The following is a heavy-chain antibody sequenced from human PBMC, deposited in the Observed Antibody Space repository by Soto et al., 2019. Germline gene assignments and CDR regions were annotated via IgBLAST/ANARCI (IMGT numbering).Heavy chain of an antibody. D-gene: IGHD2-15*01. CDR3: ARSDVVVAAPPPGWFDT. V-gene: IGHV4-59*01. CDR1: GGSISSYY. CDR2: IYYSGST. J-gene: IGHJ5*02. Sequence: PSETLSLTCTVSGGSISSYYWSWIRQPPGKGLEWIGYIYYSGSTNYNPSLKSRVTISVDTSKNQFSLKLSSVTAADTAVYYCARSDVVVAAPPPGWFDTWGQGNVVTVSS.